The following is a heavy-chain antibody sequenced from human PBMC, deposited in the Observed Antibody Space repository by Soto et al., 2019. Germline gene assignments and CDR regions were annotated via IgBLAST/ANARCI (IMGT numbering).Heavy chain of an antibody. V-gene: IGHV4-4*07. D-gene: IGHD3-3*01. J-gene: IGHJ5*02. CDR1: GGSISSYY. CDR3: ARERPQYDFWSGNFDP. CDR2: IYTSGST. Sequence: QVQLQESGPGLVKPSETLSLTCTVSGGSISSYYWSWIRQPAGKGLERIGRIYTSGSTNYNPSLKRRVTMSVDTSKNQSSLKLSSVTAADTAVYYCARERPQYDFWSGNFDPWGQGTLVTVSS.